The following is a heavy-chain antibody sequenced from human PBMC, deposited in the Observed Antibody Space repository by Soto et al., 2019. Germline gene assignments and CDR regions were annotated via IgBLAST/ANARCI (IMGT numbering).Heavy chain of an antibody. D-gene: IGHD1-26*01. CDR2: MSGGGGSA. CDR1: GFTFSSFA. J-gene: IGHJ6*02. Sequence: EVQLLESGGGLVQPGGSLRLSCVGSGFTFSSFAMSWVRQAPGKGLEWVSAMSGGGGSAYHADSVKGRFTISRDSSMVYLQMNSLRAEDTAVYYCAKWGGYYPYYHEMDVWGQGTTVTVSS. CDR3: AKWGGYYPYYHEMDV. V-gene: IGHV3-23*01.